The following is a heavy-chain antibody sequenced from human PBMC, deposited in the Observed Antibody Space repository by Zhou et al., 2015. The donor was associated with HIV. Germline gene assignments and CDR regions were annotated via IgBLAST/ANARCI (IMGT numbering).Heavy chain of an antibody. Sequence: QVFLVQSGTEVRKPGSSVKVSCRATGGTFSGSDISWVRQAPGQGLEWMGSITPMFETKTYAEKFRARLTITVDKSTSAAYMELSSLTSEDAAVYFCARSSVNHDYAFDLWGQGTKVIVSS. CDR1: GGTFSGSD. J-gene: IGHJ3*01. CDR2: ITPMFETK. CDR3: ARSSVNHDYAFDL. D-gene: IGHD3-16*01. V-gene: IGHV1-69*06.